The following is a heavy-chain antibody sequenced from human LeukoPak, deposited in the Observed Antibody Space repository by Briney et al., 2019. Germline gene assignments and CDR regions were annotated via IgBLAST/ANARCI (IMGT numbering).Heavy chain of an antibody. CDR1: GVSLSSSSYY. V-gene: IGHV4-39*07. CDR2: IYYSEST. CDR3: ARDRWGYDFWSGYVYNWFDP. J-gene: IGHJ5*02. D-gene: IGHD3-3*01. Sequence: KPSETLSLTCTVSGVSLSSSSYYWGWIRQPPGKGLEWIGSIYYSESTYYNPSLKSRVTISVDTSKNQFSLKLSSVTAADTAVYYCARDRWGYDFWSGYVYNWFDPWGQGTLVTVSS.